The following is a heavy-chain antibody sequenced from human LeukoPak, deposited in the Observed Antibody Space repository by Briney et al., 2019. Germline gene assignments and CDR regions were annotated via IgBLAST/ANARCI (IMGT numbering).Heavy chain of an antibody. D-gene: IGHD4-17*01. CDR1: GGTFSSYA. Sequence: SVKVSCKASGGTFSSYAISWVRQAPRQGLEWMGGIIPIFGTANYAQKFQGRVTITADKSTSTAYMELSSLRSDDTAVYYCARDLSEWAPVNLFDYWGQGTLVTVSS. V-gene: IGHV1-69*06. J-gene: IGHJ4*02. CDR3: ARDLSEWAPVNLFDY. CDR2: IIPIFGTA.